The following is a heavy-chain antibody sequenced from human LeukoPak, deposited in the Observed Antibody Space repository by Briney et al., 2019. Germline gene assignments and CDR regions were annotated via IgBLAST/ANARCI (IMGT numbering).Heavy chain of an antibody. CDR1: AFTFSDYH. V-gene: IGHV3-11*01. D-gene: IGHD3-3*02. CDR3: ARELDGYYFDY. CDR2: ISRTGSSI. J-gene: IGHJ4*02. Sequence: GGSLRLSCAASAFTFSDYHMSWIRQAPGKGLGWVSYISRTGSSILYADSLEGRFTISMDNAKNSLYLQMNSLRAEDTAVYYCARELDGYYFDYWGQGTLVTVSS.